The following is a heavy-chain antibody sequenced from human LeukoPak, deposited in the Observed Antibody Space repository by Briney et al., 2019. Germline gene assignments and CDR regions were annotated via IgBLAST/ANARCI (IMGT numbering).Heavy chain of an antibody. Sequence: TGGSLRLSCAASGFTFSNYWMHWVRQAPGKGLVRVSRFNSDGSSIIYADSVKGRFTISRDNAKNTLYLQMNSLRVEDTAVYYCARGGSPPEALGDAFDIWGQGTMVTVSS. D-gene: IGHD1-26*01. V-gene: IGHV3-74*01. CDR2: FNSDGSSI. CDR3: ARGGSPPEALGDAFDI. J-gene: IGHJ3*02. CDR1: GFTFSNYW.